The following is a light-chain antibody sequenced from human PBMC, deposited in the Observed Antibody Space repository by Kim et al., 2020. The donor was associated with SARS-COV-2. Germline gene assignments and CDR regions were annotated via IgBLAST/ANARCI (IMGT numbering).Light chain of an antibody. J-gene: IGLJ2*01. V-gene: IGLV4-69*01. CDR2: LNSDGVH. CDR1: PGHANCA. CDR3: QTWGTGIRVV. Sequence: SIKPTCTLSPGHANCAIAEHQLQPTKSTRYLMQLNSDGVHHEGDGFSHRVSGSSSGAERYLAISGLRSEDESDYNCQTWGTGIRVVFGGGTQLTVL.